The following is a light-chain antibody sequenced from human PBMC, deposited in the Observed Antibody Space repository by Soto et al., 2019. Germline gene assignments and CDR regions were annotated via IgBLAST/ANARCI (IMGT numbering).Light chain of an antibody. CDR3: QQFRSYPLT. V-gene: IGKV3-20*01. CDR1: QTVRNNY. Sequence: EFVLTQSPGTLSLSQGERSTLXXRASQTVRNNYLAWYQQKPGQAPRLXIYDASSRATGIPDRFSGGGAGTDFTLTISRLEPEDFAVYYCQQFRSYPLTFGGGTKVDIK. CDR2: DAS. J-gene: IGKJ4*01.